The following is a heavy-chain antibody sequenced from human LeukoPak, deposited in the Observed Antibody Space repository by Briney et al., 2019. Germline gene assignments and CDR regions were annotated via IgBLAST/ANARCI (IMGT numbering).Heavy chain of an antibody. V-gene: IGHV3-15*01. Sequence: GGSLRLSCAASGLPFSNAWMTWVRQAPGKGLEWVGRIKRTTDGGTTDFAAPLKGRFTISRDDSKNTVYLQVNSLKTEDTAIYYCAIDLLDYWGQGTLVTVSS. CDR1: GLPFSNAW. CDR2: IKRTTDGGTT. J-gene: IGHJ4*02. CDR3: AIDLLDY.